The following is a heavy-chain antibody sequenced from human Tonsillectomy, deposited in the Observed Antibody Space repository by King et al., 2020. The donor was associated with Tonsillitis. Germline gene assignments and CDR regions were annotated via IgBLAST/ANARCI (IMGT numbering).Heavy chain of an antibody. V-gene: IGHV3-30*03. CDR1: GFTFSNYG. Sequence: QLVQSGGDVVQPGRSLRLSCAASGFTFSNYGMHWVRQAPGKGLEWVALISYDGSNEYYADSVKGRFTISRDNSKNTVYLQLNSLRAEDTAVYFCYVGGDDVGGDGYFGHWGQGTPVTVAS. J-gene: IGHJ4*02. D-gene: IGHD3-10*02. CDR2: ISYDGSNE. CDR3: YVGGDDVGGDGYFGH.